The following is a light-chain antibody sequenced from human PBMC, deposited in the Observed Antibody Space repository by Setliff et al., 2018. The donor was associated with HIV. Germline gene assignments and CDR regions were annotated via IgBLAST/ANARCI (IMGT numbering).Light chain of an antibody. CDR1: GSNIGTTSD. J-gene: IGLJ1*01. V-gene: IGLV1-40*01. CDR2: DNT. Sequence: QSVLTQPPSVSGAPGQRVTISCTGSGSNIGTTSDVHWYQRLPGTAPNLLIYDNTERPAGVPDRFSGSKSGTSASLAITGRQAADEADYYWLSYDTRLRGSDVCGRGTKVTV. CDR3: LSYDTRLRGSDV.